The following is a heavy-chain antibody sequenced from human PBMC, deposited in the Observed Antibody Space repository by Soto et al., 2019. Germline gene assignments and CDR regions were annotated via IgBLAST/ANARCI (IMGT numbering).Heavy chain of an antibody. CDR1: GFTFSSFG. J-gene: IGHJ3*02. D-gene: IGHD3-22*01. CDR2: ASYDGSYK. CDR3: AKVLSVIVADSFDI. Sequence: PGGSLRLSCAASGFTFSSFGMHWVRQAPGKGLEWVAVASYDGSYKYYADSVKGRFTISRDNSKNTLYLQMNSLRAEDTAVYYCAKVLSVIVADSFDIWGLGTMVTVSS. V-gene: IGHV3-30*18.